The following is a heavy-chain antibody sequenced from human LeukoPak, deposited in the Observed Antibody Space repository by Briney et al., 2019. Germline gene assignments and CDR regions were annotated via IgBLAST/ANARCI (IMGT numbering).Heavy chain of an antibody. J-gene: IGHJ6*03. CDR1: GGSISSGSYY. Sequence: ASETLSLTCTVSGGSISSGSYYWSWIRQPAGKGLEWIGRIYTSGSTNYNPSLKSRVTIPVDTSKNQFSLKLSSVTAADTAVYYCARIGIAVAGPYYYYMDVWGKGTTVTVSS. V-gene: IGHV4-61*02. CDR3: ARIGIAVAGPYYYYMDV. CDR2: IYTSGST. D-gene: IGHD6-19*01.